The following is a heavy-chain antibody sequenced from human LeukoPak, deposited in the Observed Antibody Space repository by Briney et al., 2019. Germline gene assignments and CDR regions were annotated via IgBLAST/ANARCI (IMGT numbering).Heavy chain of an antibody. V-gene: IGHV4-34*01. CDR1: GGSIGGYY. J-gene: IGHJ5*02. CDR2: INHSGST. Sequence: SETLSLTCTVSGGSIGGYYWSWIRQPPGKGLEWIGEINHSGSTNYNPSLKSRVTISVDTSKNQFSLKLSSVTAADTAVYYCAGTTSSIAARRGWFDPWGQGTLVTVSS. D-gene: IGHD6-6*01. CDR3: AGTTSSIAARRGWFDP.